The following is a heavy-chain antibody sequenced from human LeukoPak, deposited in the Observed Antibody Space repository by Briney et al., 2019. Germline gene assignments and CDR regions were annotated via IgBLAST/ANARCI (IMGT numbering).Heavy chain of an antibody. J-gene: IGHJ5*02. CDR3: ARDQADSPQPGIAAAALPHNWFDP. CDR1: GGSISSSSYY. V-gene: IGHV4-39*07. CDR2: IYYSGST. Sequence: PSETLSLTCTVSGGSISSSSYYWGWIRQPPGKGLEWIGSIYYSGSTYYNPSLKSRVTISVDTSKNQFSLKLSSVTAADTAVYYCARDQADSPQPGIAAAALPHNWFDPWGQGTLVTVSS. D-gene: IGHD6-13*01.